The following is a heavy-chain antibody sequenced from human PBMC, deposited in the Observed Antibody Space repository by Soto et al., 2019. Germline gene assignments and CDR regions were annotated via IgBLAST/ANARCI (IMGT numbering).Heavy chain of an antibody. J-gene: IGHJ3*02. CDR3: ASSITMLGDAFDI. D-gene: IGHD3-10*02. Sequence: EVQLVESGGGLVKPGGSLRLSCAASGFTFSSYSMNWVRQAPGKGLEWVSSISSSSSYIYYADSVKGRFTISRDNAKNSLYLQMNRLSAEDTAVYDCASSITMLGDAFDIWGQGTMVTVSS. V-gene: IGHV3-21*01. CDR1: GFTFSSYS. CDR2: ISSSSSYI.